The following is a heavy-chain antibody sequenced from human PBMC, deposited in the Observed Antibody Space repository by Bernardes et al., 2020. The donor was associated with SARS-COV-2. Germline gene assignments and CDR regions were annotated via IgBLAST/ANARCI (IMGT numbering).Heavy chain of an antibody. CDR2: IYSSGRT. CDR3: ARDLGYSGYVEFDY. V-gene: IGHV3-66*03. Sequence: GGSLRLSCAASGFTVSSNYMSWVRQAPGKGLEWVSVIYSSGRTYYADSVKGRFTISRDNSKNTLYLQMNSLRAEDTAVYYCARDLGYSGYVEFDYWGQGTLVTVSS. CDR1: GFTVSSNY. D-gene: IGHD5-12*01. J-gene: IGHJ4*02.